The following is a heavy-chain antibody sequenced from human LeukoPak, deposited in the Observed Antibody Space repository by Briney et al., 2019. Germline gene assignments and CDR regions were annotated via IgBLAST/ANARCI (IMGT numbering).Heavy chain of an antibody. V-gene: IGHV4-4*07. D-gene: IGHD2-15*01. CDR1: GGSISSYY. Sequence: SETLSLTCTVSGGSISSYYWGWIRQPAGKGLEWIGRIYTSGSTNYNPSLKSRVTMSVDTSKNQFSLKLSSVTAADTAVYYCARGSCSGGSCYYFDYWGQGTLVTVSS. J-gene: IGHJ4*02. CDR2: IYTSGST. CDR3: ARGSCSGGSCYYFDY.